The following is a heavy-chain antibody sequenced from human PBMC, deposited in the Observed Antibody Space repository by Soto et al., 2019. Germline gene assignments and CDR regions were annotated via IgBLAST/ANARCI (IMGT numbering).Heavy chain of an antibody. D-gene: IGHD1-7*01. CDR3: ARDTELELRGYYGMDV. V-gene: IGHV1-18*04. Sequence: ASVKVSCKASGYTFTSYGISWVRQAPGQGLEWMGWISAYNGNTNYAQKLQGRVTMTTDTSTSTAYMELRSLRSDDTAVYHCARDTELELRGYYGMDVWGQGTTVTVSS. CDR1: GYTFTSYG. J-gene: IGHJ6*02. CDR2: ISAYNGNT.